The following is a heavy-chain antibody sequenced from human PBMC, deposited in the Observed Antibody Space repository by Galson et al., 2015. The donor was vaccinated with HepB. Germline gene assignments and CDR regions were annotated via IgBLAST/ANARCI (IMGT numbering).Heavy chain of an antibody. CDR2: IKSKTDGGTT. CDR3: ATVAVSDIAIN. J-gene: IGHJ4*02. D-gene: IGHD5-12*01. V-gene: IGHV3-15*01. CDR1: GFTFSNAW. Sequence: SLRLSCAASGFTFSNAWMSWVRQAPGKGLEWVGRIKSKTDGGTTDYAAPVKGRFTISRDDSKNTLYLQMNSLKTEDTAVYYCATVAVSDIAINWGQGTLVTVSS.